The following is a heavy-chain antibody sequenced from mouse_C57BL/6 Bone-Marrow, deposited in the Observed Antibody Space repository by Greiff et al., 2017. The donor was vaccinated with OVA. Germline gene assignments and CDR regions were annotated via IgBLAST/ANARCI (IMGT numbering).Heavy chain of an antibody. CDR2: ISYDGSN. Sequence: DVQLQESGPGLVKPSQSLSLTCSVTGYSITSGYYWNWIRQFPGNKLEWMGYISYDGSNNYNPSLKNRISITRDTSKNQFFLKLNSVTTEDTATYYCARDPGYYGSSYEGFAYWGQGTLVTVSA. J-gene: IGHJ3*01. CDR1: GYSITSGYY. CDR3: ARDPGYYGSSYEGFAY. D-gene: IGHD1-1*01. V-gene: IGHV3-6*01.